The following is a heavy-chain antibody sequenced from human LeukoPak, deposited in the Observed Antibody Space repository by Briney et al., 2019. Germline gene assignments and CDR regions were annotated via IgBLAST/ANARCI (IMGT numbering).Heavy chain of an antibody. CDR3: ARKPIVGATPYFDY. V-gene: IGHV1-2*06. CDR1: GYTFTGYY. Sequence: ASVKVSYKASGYTFTGYYMHWVRQAPGQGLEWMGRINPNSGGTNYAQKFQGRVTMTRDTSISTAYMELSRLRSDDTAVYYCARKPIVGATPYFDYWGQGTLVTVSS. CDR2: INPNSGGT. D-gene: IGHD1-26*01. J-gene: IGHJ4*02.